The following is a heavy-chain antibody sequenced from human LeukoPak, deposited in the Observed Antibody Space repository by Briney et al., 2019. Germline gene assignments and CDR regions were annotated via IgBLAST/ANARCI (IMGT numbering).Heavy chain of an antibody. V-gene: IGHV6-1*01. Sequence: SETPSLTCAISGDRVSSNSAGWNWIRQSPSRCLGWLGRTYYRSKWYNDYAVSVKSRTTINPDTSKNQFSLQLNSVTPEDTAVYYCARDTMGVPFDYWGQGTLVTVSS. CDR1: GDRVSSNSAG. CDR2: TYYRSKWYN. J-gene: IGHJ4*02. D-gene: IGHD1-26*01. CDR3: ARDTMGVPFDY.